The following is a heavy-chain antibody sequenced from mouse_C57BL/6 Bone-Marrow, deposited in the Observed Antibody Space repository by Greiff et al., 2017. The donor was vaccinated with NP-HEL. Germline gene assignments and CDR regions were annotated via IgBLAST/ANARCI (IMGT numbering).Heavy chain of an antibody. D-gene: IGHD6-1*01. Sequence: EVQLQQSGPGLVKPSQSLSLTCSVTGYSITSGYYWNWIRQFPGNKLEWMGYISYDGSNNYNPSLKNRISITRDTSKNQFFLKLNSVTTEDTATYYCAREWVLQPYYAMDYWGQGTSVTVSS. CDR1: GYSITSGYY. CDR2: ISYDGSN. CDR3: AREWVLQPYYAMDY. V-gene: IGHV3-6*01. J-gene: IGHJ4*01.